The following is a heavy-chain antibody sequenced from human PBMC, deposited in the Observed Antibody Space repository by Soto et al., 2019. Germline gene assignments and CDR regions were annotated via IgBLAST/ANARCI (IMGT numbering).Heavy chain of an antibody. V-gene: IGHV1-69*12. CDR1: GGSLSNYG. D-gene: IGHD4-17*01. CDR2: IIPVFGTA. J-gene: IGHJ6*02. Sequence: QVQLVQSGAEVKKPGSSVKVSCKASGGSLSNYGISWVRQAPGQGLEWMGGIIPVFGTANYAQKFQGRVTITAYESTYILYMAVTSLSSVVTAVYYCARGDATKIVVTTYSAMDVWGQGPTVTVSS. CDR3: ARGDATKIVVTTYSAMDV.